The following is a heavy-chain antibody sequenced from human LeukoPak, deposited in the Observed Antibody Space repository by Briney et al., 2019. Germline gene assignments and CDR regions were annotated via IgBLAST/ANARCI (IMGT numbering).Heavy chain of an antibody. D-gene: IGHD2-15*01. V-gene: IGHV3-23*01. CDR3: ATQNDFYCSGGSCYVLGPDAFDI. J-gene: IGHJ3*02. CDR1: GFTFSSYA. CDR2: ISGSGGST. Sequence: PGGSLRLSCAASGFTFSSYAMHWVRQAPGKGLEWVSAISGSGGSTYYADSVKGRFTISRDNSKNTLYLQMNSLRAEDTALYYCATQNDFYCSGGSCYVLGPDAFDIWGQGTMVTVSS.